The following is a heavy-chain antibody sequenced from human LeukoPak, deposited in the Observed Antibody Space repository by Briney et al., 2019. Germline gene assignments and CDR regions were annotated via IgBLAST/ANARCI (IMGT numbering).Heavy chain of an antibody. CDR1: GGSISSYY. D-gene: IGHD2-2*01. Sequence: SETLFLTCTVSGGSISSYYWSWIRQPPGKGLEWIGYIYYSGSTNYNPSLKSRVTISVDTSKNQFSLKLSSVTAADTAVYYCARHRASCYAPACDYYYYGMDVWGQGTTVTVSS. CDR3: ARHRASCYAPACDYYYYGMDV. V-gene: IGHV4-59*08. J-gene: IGHJ6*02. CDR2: IYYSGST.